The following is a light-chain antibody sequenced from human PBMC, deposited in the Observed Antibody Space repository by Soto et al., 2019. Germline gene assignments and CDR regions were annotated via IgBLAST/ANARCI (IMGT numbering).Light chain of an antibody. CDR3: QQYNTYLT. Sequence: DIQMTQSPSSLSASVGARVTITCQASQDISNYLNWYQQKPGKAPKLLIYDASNLETGVPSRFSGSGSGTESTLTISSLHPDDFATYYCQQYNTYLTFGQGTKVDIK. J-gene: IGKJ1*01. CDR2: DAS. V-gene: IGKV1-33*01. CDR1: QDISNY.